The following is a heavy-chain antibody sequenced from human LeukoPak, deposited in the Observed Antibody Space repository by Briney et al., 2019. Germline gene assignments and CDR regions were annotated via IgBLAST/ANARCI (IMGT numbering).Heavy chain of an antibody. D-gene: IGHD6-13*01. CDR1: GFTFNNYA. V-gene: IGHV3-23*01. CDR2: ISGSGPTT. Sequence: PGGSLRLSCAASGFTFNNYAMSWVRQAPGKGLEWVSVISGSGPTTYYADSVKGRLTISRDNSKNTLFLLMNGLRAEDTAVYYCARAGERKTAASGSWFDPWGQGTLVTVSS. J-gene: IGHJ5*02. CDR3: ARAGERKTAASGSWFDP.